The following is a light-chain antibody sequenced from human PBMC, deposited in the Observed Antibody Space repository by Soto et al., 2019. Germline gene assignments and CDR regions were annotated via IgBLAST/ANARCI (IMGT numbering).Light chain of an antibody. J-gene: IGKJ4*01. CDR3: QQYGSYPLT. V-gene: IGKV3-20*01. CDR1: QSVDSSY. CDR2: ETS. Sequence: EVVLTQSPGALSLSLGERATLSCRASQSVDSSYFAWYQQRPGQAPRLLIYETSTRATGIPDRFSGSGSGTDFTLTVSRLEPEDFAVYFCQQYGSYPLTFGGGTKVDIK.